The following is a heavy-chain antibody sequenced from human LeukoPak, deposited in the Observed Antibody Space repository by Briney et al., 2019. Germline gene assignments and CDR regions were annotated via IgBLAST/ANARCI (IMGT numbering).Heavy chain of an antibody. V-gene: IGHV4-59*01. J-gene: IGHJ4*02. Sequence: PSETLSLTCTVSGGSITGYYWSWIRQPPGKGLEWIGYIYYSGNTNYNPSLTSRVTISVETSKNQFSLKLSSVTAADTAVYFCAGVARGRSLSNPFDYWGQGTLVTVSS. CDR1: GGSITGYY. CDR2: IYYSGNT. CDR3: AGVARGRSLSNPFDY. D-gene: IGHD1-26*01.